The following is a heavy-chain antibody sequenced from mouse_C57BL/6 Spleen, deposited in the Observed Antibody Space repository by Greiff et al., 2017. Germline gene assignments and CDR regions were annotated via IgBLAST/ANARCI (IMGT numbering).Heavy chain of an antibody. CDR3: ARNSPSYYSNFYAMDY. CDR1: GFSLTSYA. CDR2: IWTGGGT. Sequence: VKLVESGPGLAAPSQSLSITCTVSGFSLTSYAISWVRQPPGKGLEWLGVIWTGGGTNYNSALKSRLSISKDNSKSQVFLKMNSLQTDDTARYYCARNSPSYYSNFYAMDYWGQGTSVTVAS. J-gene: IGHJ4*01. V-gene: IGHV2-9-1*01. D-gene: IGHD2-5*01.